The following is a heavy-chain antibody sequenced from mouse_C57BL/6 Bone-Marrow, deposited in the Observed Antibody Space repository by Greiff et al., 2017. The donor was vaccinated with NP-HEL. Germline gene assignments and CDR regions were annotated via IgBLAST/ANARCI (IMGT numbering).Heavy chain of an antibody. CDR2: IDPETGGP. Sequence: QVQLKESGAELVRPGASVTLSCKASGYTFTDYEMHWVKQTPVHGLEWIGAIDPETGGPAYHQKFKGKAILTADKSSSTAYMELRSLTSEDSAGYYCTLITTVVHYWGQGTTLTVSS. CDR3: TLITTVVHY. D-gene: IGHD1-1*01. V-gene: IGHV1-15*01. J-gene: IGHJ2*01. CDR1: GYTFTDYE.